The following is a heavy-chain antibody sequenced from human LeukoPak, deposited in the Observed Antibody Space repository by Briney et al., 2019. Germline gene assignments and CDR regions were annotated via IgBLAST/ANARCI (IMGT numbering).Heavy chain of an antibody. CDR2: ICSSSSYT. CDR3: ARDDPVVTEYFQH. D-gene: IGHD3-22*01. CDR1: GFTFSDYY. Sequence: PGGSLRLSCAASGFTFSDYYMSWVRQAPGKGLEWVSYICSSSSYTNYADSVKGRFTISRDNAKNSLYLQMNSLRAEDTAVYYCARDDPVVTEYFQHWGQGTLVTVSS. J-gene: IGHJ1*01. V-gene: IGHV3-11*05.